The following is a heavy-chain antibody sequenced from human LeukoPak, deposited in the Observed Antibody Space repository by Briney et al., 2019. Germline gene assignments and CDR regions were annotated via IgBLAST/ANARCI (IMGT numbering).Heavy chain of an antibody. Sequence: PSETLSLTCAVYGGSFSGYYWSWIRQPPGKGLEWIGEINHSGSTNYNPSLKSRVTISVDTSKNQFSLKLTSVTAADTAVYYCARGPSYTSGCDFDYWGQGTLVTVSS. CDR3: ARGPSYTSGCDFDY. CDR2: INHSGST. CDR1: GGSFSGYY. V-gene: IGHV4-34*01. D-gene: IGHD6-19*01. J-gene: IGHJ4*02.